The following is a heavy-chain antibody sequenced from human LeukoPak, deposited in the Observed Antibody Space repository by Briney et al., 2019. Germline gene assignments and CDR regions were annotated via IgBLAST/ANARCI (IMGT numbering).Heavy chain of an antibody. V-gene: IGHV1-69*04. CDR1: GGTFSSYA. J-gene: IGHJ6*03. CDR2: IIPILGIA. CDR3: ARSVWAYCSSTSCYGRDYYYMDV. D-gene: IGHD2-2*01. Sequence: SVKVSCKASGGTFSSYAISWVRQAPGQGLEWMGRIIPILGIANYAQKFQGRVTITADRSTSTAYMELSSLRSEDTAVYYCARSVWAYCSSTSCYGRDYYYMDVWGKGTTVTVSS.